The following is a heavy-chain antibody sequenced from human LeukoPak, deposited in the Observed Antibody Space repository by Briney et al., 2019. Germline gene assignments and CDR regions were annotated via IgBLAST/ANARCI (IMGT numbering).Heavy chain of an antibody. D-gene: IGHD2-2*01. Sequence: SETLSLTCAVYGGSFSGYYWSWIRKPPGKGLEWIGEINHSGSTNYNPSLKSRVTISVDTSKNQFSLKLSSVTAADTAVYYCAIHIVVVPAAKKKNWFDPWGQGTLVTVSS. V-gene: IGHV4-34*01. CDR3: AIHIVVVPAAKKKNWFDP. CDR1: GGSFSGYY. CDR2: INHSGST. J-gene: IGHJ5*02.